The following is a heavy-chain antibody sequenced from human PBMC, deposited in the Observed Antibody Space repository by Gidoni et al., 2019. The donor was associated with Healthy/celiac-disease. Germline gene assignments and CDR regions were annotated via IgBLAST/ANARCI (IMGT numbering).Heavy chain of an antibody. J-gene: IGHJ4*02. CDR3: AKDQKTRWLRPSYYFDY. V-gene: IGHV3-23*01. Sequence: EVQLLESGGGLVQPGGSLRLSCAAAGFTFSSYAMSWVRQAPGKGLELVSAISCSGGSTSYADSVKGRFTISRDNSKNTLYLQMNSLRAEDTAVYYCAKDQKTRWLRPSYYFDYWGQGTLVTVSS. CDR1: GFTFSSYA. D-gene: IGHD5-12*01. CDR2: ISCSGGST.